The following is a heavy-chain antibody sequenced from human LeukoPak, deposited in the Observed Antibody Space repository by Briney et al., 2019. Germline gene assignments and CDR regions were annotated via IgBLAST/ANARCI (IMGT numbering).Heavy chain of an antibody. Sequence: GGSLRLSGAASGFTFSDYYMSWIRQAPGKGLEWVSYICDSGRTIYYADSVKGRFTISRDNAKNSVYLQMNNLRAEDTAVYYCARDRLGDYDHSGYYDKWGQGTLVTVSS. CDR3: ARDRLGDYDHSGYYDK. D-gene: IGHD3-22*01. CDR1: GFTFSDYY. V-gene: IGHV3-11*01. J-gene: IGHJ4*02. CDR2: ICDSGRTI.